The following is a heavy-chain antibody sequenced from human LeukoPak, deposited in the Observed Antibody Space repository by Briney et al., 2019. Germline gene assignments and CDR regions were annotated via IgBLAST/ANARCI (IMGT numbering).Heavy chain of an antibody. D-gene: IGHD3-10*01. CDR2: IKQDGSEK. Sequence: GGSLRLSCAASGFTFSSYWMSWVRQAPGKGLEWVANIKQDGSEKYYVDSVKGRFTISRDNAKNSLYLQMNSLRAEDTAVYYCARVPRARGSEGFDYWGQGTLVTVSS. CDR1: GFTFSSYW. V-gene: IGHV3-7*01. J-gene: IGHJ4*02. CDR3: ARVPRARGSEGFDY.